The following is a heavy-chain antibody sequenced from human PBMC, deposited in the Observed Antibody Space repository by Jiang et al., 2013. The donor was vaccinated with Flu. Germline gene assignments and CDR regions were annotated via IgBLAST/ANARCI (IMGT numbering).Heavy chain of an antibody. J-gene: IGHJ5*02. D-gene: IGHD2-2*01. Sequence: GSGLVKPSETLSLTCTVSGGSISSSSYYWGWIRQPPGKGLEWIGSIYYSGSTYYNPSLKSRVTISVDTSKNQFSLKLSSVTAADTAVYYCARGIVVVPAAIPRVSWFDPWGQGTLVTVSS. V-gene: IGHV4-39*07. CDR3: ARGIVVVPAAIPRVSWFDP. CDR2: IYYSGST. CDR1: GGSISSSSYY.